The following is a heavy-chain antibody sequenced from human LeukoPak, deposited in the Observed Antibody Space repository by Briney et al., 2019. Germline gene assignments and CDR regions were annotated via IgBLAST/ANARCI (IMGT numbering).Heavy chain of an antibody. V-gene: IGHV3-7*03. D-gene: IGHD5-24*01. Sequence: GGSLRLSCAVSGFMFSSNWMSWVRLAPGKGLEWVANIKEDGTETYYVDSVKGRFTISRDNAKNSLYLQMNSLRVEDTAVYYCAKEGRSLQTYWGQGTLVTVSS. CDR1: GFMFSSNW. J-gene: IGHJ4*02. CDR2: IKEDGTET. CDR3: AKEGRSLQTY.